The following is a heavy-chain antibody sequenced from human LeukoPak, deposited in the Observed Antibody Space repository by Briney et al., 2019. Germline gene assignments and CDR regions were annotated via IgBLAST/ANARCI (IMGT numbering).Heavy chain of an antibody. V-gene: IGHV4-61*02. Sequence: PSQTLSLTCTVSGGSISSRSYYWTWIRQPAGKGLEWIGRIFTSGSTNYNPSLKSRVTISVDTSKNQFSLKLSSVTAADTAVYYCARDLRYYYGSGSSFDYWGQGTLVTVSS. CDR2: IFTSGST. CDR3: ARDLRYYYGSGSSFDY. CDR1: GGSISSRSYY. D-gene: IGHD3-10*01. J-gene: IGHJ4*02.